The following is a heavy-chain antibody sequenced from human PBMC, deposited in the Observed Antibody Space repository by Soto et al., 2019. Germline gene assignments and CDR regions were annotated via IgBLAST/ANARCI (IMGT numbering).Heavy chain of an antibody. D-gene: IGHD2-2*01. V-gene: IGHV3-23*01. CDR3: AKVQVPAAGRVKSPCFDY. CDR2: ISGSGGST. J-gene: IGHJ4*02. CDR1: GFTFSSYA. Sequence: GGSLRLSCAASGFTFSSYAMSWVRQAPGKGLEWVSAISGSGGSTYYADSVKGRFTISRDNSKNTLYLQMNSLRAEDTAVYYCAKVQVPAAGRVKSPCFDYWGQGTLVTVSS.